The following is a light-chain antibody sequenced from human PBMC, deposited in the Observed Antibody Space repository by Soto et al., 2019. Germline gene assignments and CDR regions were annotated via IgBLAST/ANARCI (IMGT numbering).Light chain of an antibody. Sequence: EIEMTQSPATLSVSPGERATLFCRASQTVSSIFLAWYQQKPGQAPRLLIHGASTRATGIPARFSGSGSGTEFTLTISSLQSEDFAVYYCQQYSAWPLTFGGGTKVEIK. J-gene: IGKJ4*01. CDR3: QQYSAWPLT. V-gene: IGKV3-15*01. CDR2: GAS. CDR1: QTVSSI.